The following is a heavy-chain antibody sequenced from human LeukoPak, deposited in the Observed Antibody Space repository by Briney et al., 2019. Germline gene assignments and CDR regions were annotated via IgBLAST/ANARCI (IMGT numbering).Heavy chain of an antibody. V-gene: IGHV4-61*01. J-gene: IGHJ4*02. CDR1: GGSVSNGRFY. Sequence: PSETLSLTCTVSGGSVSNGRFYWSWIRQPPGKGLEWIGYIYYSGSTKYNPSLKSRVTMSVDTSKNQFSLKLSSVTAADTAVYYCVRGSTLRHYQYWGQGTLVTVSS. CDR2: IYYSGST. D-gene: IGHD3-16*01. CDR3: VRGSTLRHYQY.